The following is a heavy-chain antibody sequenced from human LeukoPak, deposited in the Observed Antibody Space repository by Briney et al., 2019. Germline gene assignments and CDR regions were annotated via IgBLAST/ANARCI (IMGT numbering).Heavy chain of an antibody. D-gene: IGHD3-10*01. CDR2: IHSSGIT. CDR3: AGAMLRTDEPSFDV. CDR1: GDSISPYY. J-gene: IGHJ3*01. Sequence: SETLSLTCTVSGDSISPYYWNWIRQSPERGLEWIGYIHSSGITYYNPALKSRVAISIDTSKNQFSLELNSVTAADTAMYFCAGAMLRTDEPSFDVWGQGTMVTVSS. V-gene: IGHV4-59*01.